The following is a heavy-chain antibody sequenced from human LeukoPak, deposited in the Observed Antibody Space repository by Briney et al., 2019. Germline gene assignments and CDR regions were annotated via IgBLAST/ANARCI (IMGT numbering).Heavy chain of an antibody. J-gene: IGHJ6*03. CDR3: ARSGVSGYDLGDQLYYYYYMDV. CDR2: INTNTGNP. V-gene: IGHV7-4-1*02. Sequence: ASVKVSCKASGYTFTNYYIHWVRQAPGQGLEWMGWINTNTGNPTYAQGFTGRFVFSLDTSVSTAYLQISSLKAEDTAVYYCARSGVSGYDLGDQLYYYYYMDVWGKGTTVTVSS. CDR1: GYTFTNYY. D-gene: IGHD5-12*01.